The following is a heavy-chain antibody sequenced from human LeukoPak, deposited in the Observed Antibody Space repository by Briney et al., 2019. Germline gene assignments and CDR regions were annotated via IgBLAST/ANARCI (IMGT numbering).Heavy chain of an antibody. J-gene: IGHJ6*02. CDR1: GFTFSNYA. CDR2: ISSGGSA. Sequence: GGSLRLSCAASGFTFSNYAMNWVRQAPGRGLEWVSRISSGGSAYYADSVTGRFTISRDNSKNALYLQMNSLRAEDTALYYCAKDVRSSTWYGTFGMDVWGLGTTVTVSS. D-gene: IGHD6-13*01. CDR3: AKDVRSSTWYGTFGMDV. V-gene: IGHV3-23*01.